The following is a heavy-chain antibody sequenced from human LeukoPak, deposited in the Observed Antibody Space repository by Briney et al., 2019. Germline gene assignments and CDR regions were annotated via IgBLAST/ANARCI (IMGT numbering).Heavy chain of an antibody. V-gene: IGHV4-59*08. J-gene: IGHJ5*02. Sequence: SETLSLTCTVSGGSISSYYWSWIRQPPGKGLEWIGYIYYSGSTTYNPSLKSRVTISVDTSKNQFSLKLSSVTAADTAVYYCARHRVLPGWFDPWGQGTLVTVSS. CDR3: ARHRVLPGWFDP. CDR2: IYYSGST. D-gene: IGHD2-8*02. CDR1: GGSISSYY.